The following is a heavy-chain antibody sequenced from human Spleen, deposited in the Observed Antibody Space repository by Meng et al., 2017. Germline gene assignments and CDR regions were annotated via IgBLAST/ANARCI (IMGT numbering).Heavy chain of an antibody. CDR3: ASVAARNFDY. CDR1: GGSFSGYY. CDR2: INHSGST. Sequence: SETLSLTCAVYGGSFSGYYWSWIRQPPGKGLEWIGEINHSGSTNYNPSLKSRVTISVDTSKNQFSLKLSSVTAADTAVYYCASVAARNFDYWGQGSLVTDSS. D-gene: IGHD6-6*01. V-gene: IGHV4-34*01. J-gene: IGHJ4*02.